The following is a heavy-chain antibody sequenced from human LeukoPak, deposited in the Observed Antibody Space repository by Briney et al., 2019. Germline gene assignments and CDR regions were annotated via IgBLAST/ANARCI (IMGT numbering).Heavy chain of an antibody. D-gene: IGHD3-22*01. V-gene: IGHV3-21*01. CDR1: GFTFSSYS. CDR2: ISTSSSYI. Sequence: GGSLRLSCAASGFTFSSYSMNWVRQAPGKGLEWVSFISTSSSYIHYADSAKGRFTISRDNAKNSLYLQMNSLRAEDTAVYYCARAHYYDSSGLDFWGQGTLVTVSS. CDR3: ARAHYYDSSGLDF. J-gene: IGHJ4*02.